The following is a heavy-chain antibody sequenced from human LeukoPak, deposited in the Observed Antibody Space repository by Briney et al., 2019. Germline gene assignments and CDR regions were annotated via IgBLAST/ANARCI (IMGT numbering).Heavy chain of an antibody. D-gene: IGHD3-22*01. Sequence: GGSLRLSCAASGFTFSNAWMSWVRQAPGMGLEWVGRIKSKTDGGTTDYAAPVKGRFTISRDDSKNTLYLQMNSLKTEDTAVYYCTTDYYDSSGFDYWGQGTLVTVSS. CDR2: IKSKTDGGTT. CDR3: TTDYYDSSGFDY. J-gene: IGHJ4*02. CDR1: GFTFSNAW. V-gene: IGHV3-15*01.